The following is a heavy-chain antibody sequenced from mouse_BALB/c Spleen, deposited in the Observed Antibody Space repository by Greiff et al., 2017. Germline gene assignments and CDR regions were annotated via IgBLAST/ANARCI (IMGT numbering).Heavy chain of an antibody. Sequence: EVMLVESGGGLVQPGGSLKLSCAASGFTFSSYTMSWVRQTPEKRLEWVAYISNGGGSTYYPDTVKGRFTISRDNAKNTLYLQMSSLKSEDTAMYYWARRGGTTTAKGDWYFDVWGAGTTVTVSS. V-gene: IGHV5-12-2*01. CDR1: GFTFSSYT. D-gene: IGHD1-2*01. J-gene: IGHJ1*01. CDR3: ARRGGTTTAKGDWYFDV. CDR2: ISNGGGST.